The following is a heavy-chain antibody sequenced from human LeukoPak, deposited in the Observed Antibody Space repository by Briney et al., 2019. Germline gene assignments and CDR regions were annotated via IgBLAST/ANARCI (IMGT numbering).Heavy chain of an antibody. J-gene: IGHJ6*03. CDR3: ARHAYSSVYYYYYIDV. CDR1: SYSISIGYY. CDR2: IYHSGRT. D-gene: IGHD2-15*01. Sequence: PSETLSLTCVVSSYSISIGYYWGWIRQPPGKGLEWIGSIYHSGRTYYNPSLKSRVTISVDTSKNQLSLKLSSVTAADTAVYYCARHAYSSVYYYYYIDVWGKGTTVTVSS. V-gene: IGHV4-38-2*01.